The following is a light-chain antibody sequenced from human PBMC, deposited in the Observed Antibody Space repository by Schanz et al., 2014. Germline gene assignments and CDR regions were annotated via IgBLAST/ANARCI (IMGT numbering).Light chain of an antibody. J-gene: IGLJ1*01. CDR2: EVS. CDR3: SSYAGGNNLYV. V-gene: IGLV2-8*01. Sequence: QSALTQPRSVSGSPGQSVTISCTGTSSDIGAYNFVSWYQQHPGKAPKLMIYEVSKRPSGVPDRFSGSKSGNTASLTVSGLQAEDEADYYCSSYAGGNNLYVFGTGTKLTVL. CDR1: SSDIGAYNF.